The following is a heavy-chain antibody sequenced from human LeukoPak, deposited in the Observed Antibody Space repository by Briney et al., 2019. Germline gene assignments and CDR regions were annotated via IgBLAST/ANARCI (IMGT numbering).Heavy chain of an antibody. Sequence: GGSLRLSCAASGFTFSSYSMNLVRQAPGQGLEWVSSISSSSSYIYYADSVKGRFTISRDNAKNSLYLQMNSLRAEDTAVYYCARDRAYSGYDYWGQGTLVTVSS. D-gene: IGHD5-12*01. CDR1: GFTFSSYS. V-gene: IGHV3-21*01. J-gene: IGHJ4*02. CDR3: ARDRAYSGYDY. CDR2: ISSSSSYI.